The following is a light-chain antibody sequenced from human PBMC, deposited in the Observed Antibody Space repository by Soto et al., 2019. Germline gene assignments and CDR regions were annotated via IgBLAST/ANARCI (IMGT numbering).Light chain of an antibody. CDR3: QQRSSWPRT. Sequence: EIVLTQSPATLSLSPGDRATLACRASQSVSTYLAWYQQKPGQAPRVVIYDASNRATGIPPRFSGSGSGTDFTLPISSLEPEDFAVYCFQQRSSWPRTFGQATKVEIK. CDR2: DAS. J-gene: IGKJ1*01. CDR1: QSVSTY. V-gene: IGKV3-11*01.